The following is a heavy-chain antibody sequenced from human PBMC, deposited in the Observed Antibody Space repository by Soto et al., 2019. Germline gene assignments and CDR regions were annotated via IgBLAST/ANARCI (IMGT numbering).Heavy chain of an antibody. Sequence: GASVKVSCKASGYTFTGYYMHWVRQAPGQGLEWMGWINPNSGGTNYAQKFQGWVTMTRDTSISTAYMELSRLRSDDTAVYYCARDGTAAGIPDAFDISGQGTMVTVSS. CDR2: INPNSGGT. CDR3: ARDGTAAGIPDAFDI. V-gene: IGHV1-2*04. J-gene: IGHJ3*02. CDR1: GYTFTGYY. D-gene: IGHD6-13*01.